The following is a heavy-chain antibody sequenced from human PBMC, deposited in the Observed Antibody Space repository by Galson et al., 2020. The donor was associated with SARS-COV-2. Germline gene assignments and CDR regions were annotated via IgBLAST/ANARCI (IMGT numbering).Heavy chain of an antibody. Sequence: GGSLRLSCAASGFRFNSYGMHWVRQAPGKGLEWVAIIYSEGNNVYYAQSVKGRFTISRDNSKNALYLQMNSLRAEDTAVYYCARGRETYCGADCLTYYFDYWGQGSLVTVSS. D-gene: IGHD2-21*02. V-gene: IGHV3-33*01. CDR3: ARGRETYCGADCLTYYFDY. J-gene: IGHJ4*02. CDR2: IYSEGNNV. CDR1: GFRFNSYG.